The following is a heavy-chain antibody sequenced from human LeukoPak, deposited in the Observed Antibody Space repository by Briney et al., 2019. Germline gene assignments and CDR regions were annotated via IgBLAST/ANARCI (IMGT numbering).Heavy chain of an antibody. Sequence: GGSLRLSCAASGFTFSSYGMHWVRQAPGKGLEWVADIWYDGSNKYYADSVKGRFTISRDNSKNTPYLQMNSLRAEDSAVYYCARDRPCTYGTRIYYYYGMDVWGQGTTVTVSS. CDR1: GFTFSSYG. CDR3: ARDRPCTYGTRIYYYYGMDV. CDR2: IWYDGSNK. D-gene: IGHD1-1*01. J-gene: IGHJ6*02. V-gene: IGHV3-33*01.